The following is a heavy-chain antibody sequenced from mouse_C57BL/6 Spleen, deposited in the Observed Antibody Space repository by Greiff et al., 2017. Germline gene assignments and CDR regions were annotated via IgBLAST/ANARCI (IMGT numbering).Heavy chain of an antibody. V-gene: IGHV1-64*01. J-gene: IGHJ2*01. D-gene: IGHD1-1*01. CDR1: GYTFTSYW. CDR2: IHPNSGST. Sequence: VQLLQPGAELVKPGASVKLSCTASGYTFTSYWMHWVKQRPGQGLEWIGMIHPNSGSTNYNEKFKSKATLTVDKSSSTAYMQLSSLTSEDSAVYYCAREIYYCGSYYFDYWGQGTTLTVSS. CDR3: AREIYYCGSYYFDY.